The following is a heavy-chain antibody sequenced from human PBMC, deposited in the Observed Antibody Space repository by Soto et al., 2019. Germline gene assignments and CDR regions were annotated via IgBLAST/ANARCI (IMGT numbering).Heavy chain of an antibody. V-gene: IGHV4-39*01. CDR1: GGSISSSSYY. J-gene: IGHJ4*02. CDR3: AGRDVDTAIFDY. Sequence: SETLSLTCTVSGGSISSSSYYWGWIRQPPGKGLEWIGSIYYSGSAYYTPSLKRRVTISVDTSKNHFSLKMSSVTAADTAVYYCAGRDVDTAIFDYWGQGTLVTVSS. CDR2: IYYSGSA. D-gene: IGHD5-18*01.